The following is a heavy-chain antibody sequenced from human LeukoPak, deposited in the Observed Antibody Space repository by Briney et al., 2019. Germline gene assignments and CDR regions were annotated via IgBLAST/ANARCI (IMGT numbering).Heavy chain of an antibody. J-gene: IGHJ4*02. CDR2: ISYDGSSK. Sequence: QPGGSLRLSCAASGFTFSSYAMSWVRQAPGKGLEWVALISYDGSSKYYADSVKGRFTISRDNSKNTLYLQMNSLRVEDTAVYYCARGMVREIIIGPSSDYWGQGTLVTVSS. CDR1: GFTFSSYA. V-gene: IGHV3-30-3*01. D-gene: IGHD3-10*01. CDR3: ARGMVREIIIGPSSDY.